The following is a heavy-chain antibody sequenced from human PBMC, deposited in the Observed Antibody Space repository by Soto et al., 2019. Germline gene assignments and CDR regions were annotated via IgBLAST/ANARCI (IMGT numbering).Heavy chain of an antibody. CDR2: IYSGGST. J-gene: IGHJ6*03. V-gene: IGHV3-53*04. D-gene: IGHD6-6*01. CDR3: ARASGRRYYYYMDV. CDR1: GFTVSSNY. Sequence: PGGSLRLSCAASGFTVSSNYMSWVRQAPGKGLEWVSVIYSGGSTYYADSVKGRFTISRHNSKNTLYLQMNSLRAEDTAVYYCARASGRRYYYYMDVWGKGTTVTVSS.